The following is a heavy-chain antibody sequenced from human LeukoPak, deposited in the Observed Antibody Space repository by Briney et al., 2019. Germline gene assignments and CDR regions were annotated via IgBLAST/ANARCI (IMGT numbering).Heavy chain of an antibody. J-gene: IGHJ4*02. CDR3: AKASAMIVVVSKHFDY. CDR1: GFTFSSYG. D-gene: IGHD3-22*01. V-gene: IGHV3-23*01. Sequence: AGGSLRLSCAASGFTFSSYGMSWVRQAPGKGLEWVSTISGGGGDTYYADSVKGRFTISRDNSKNTLYLQMNGLRAVDTAVYYCAKASAMIVVVSKHFDYWGQGTLVTVSS. CDR2: ISGGGGDT.